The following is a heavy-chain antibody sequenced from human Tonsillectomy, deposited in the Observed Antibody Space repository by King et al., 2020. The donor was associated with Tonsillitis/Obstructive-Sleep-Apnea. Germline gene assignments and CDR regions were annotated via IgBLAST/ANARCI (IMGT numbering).Heavy chain of an antibody. CDR3: ARDQNSGYDAYYYYGMDV. Sequence: VQLQESGPGLVKPSETLSLTCTVSGGSVTSFYWSWIRQPAGKGLEWIGHIYTSGSTNYNPSLKSRVTMSVDTSKNQFSLKLTSMIAADTAVYFCARDQNSGYDAYYYYGMDVWGQGTTVTVSS. CDR1: GGSVTSFY. CDR2: IYTSGST. D-gene: IGHD5-12*01. V-gene: IGHV4-4*07. J-gene: IGHJ6*02.